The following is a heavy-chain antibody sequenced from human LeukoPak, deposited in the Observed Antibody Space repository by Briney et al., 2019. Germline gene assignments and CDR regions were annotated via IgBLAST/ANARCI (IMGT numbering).Heavy chain of an antibody. CDR3: ARGREVAGTKYYFDY. CDR1: GYTFTGFY. V-gene: IGHV1-2*02. D-gene: IGHD6-19*01. J-gene: IGHJ4*02. CDR2: IIPNIGGT. Sequence: ASLRVSCKASGYTFTGFYIRWVRQAPGQGLEWMGWIIPNIGGTQYAQKFQGSVTITTDTSIRTAYMELRGLRHGKTRVCYSARGREVAGTKYYFDYGGQGTLVTVSS.